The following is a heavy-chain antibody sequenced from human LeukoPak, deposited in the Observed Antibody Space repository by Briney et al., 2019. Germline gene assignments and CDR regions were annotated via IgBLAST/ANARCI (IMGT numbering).Heavy chain of an antibody. CDR2: ISAYNGNT. D-gene: IGHD3-22*01. J-gene: IGHJ3*02. V-gene: IGHV1-18*01. CDR1: GYTFTSYG. Sequence: ASVKVSCKASGYTFTSYGISWVRQAPGQGLEWMGWISAYNGNTNYAQKLQGRVTMTTDTSTSTAYMELSSLRSEDTAVYYCARGRWYYDSSGYYFIWGQGTMVTVSS. CDR3: ARGRWYYDSSGYYFI.